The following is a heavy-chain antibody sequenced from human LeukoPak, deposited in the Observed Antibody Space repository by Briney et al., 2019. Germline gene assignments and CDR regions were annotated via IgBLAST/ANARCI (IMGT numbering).Heavy chain of an antibody. CDR3: ARAGDYVESILNWFNP. J-gene: IGHJ5*02. V-gene: IGHV4-38-2*01. CDR1: GYSISSGYY. D-gene: IGHD4-17*01. CDR2: IYHSGST. Sequence: PSETLSLTCAVSGYSISSGYYWGWIRQPPGKGLEWVGSIYHSGSTYYNPSLKSRVTISVDTSKNQFSLKLSSVTAAVTDVYYCARAGDYVESILNWFNPWGKGTLVTVSS.